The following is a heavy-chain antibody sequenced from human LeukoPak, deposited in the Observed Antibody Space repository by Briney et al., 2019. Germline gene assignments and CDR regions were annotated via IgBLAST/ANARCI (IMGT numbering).Heavy chain of an antibody. CDR2: IYPSGST. J-gene: IGHJ3*02. Sequence: SETLSLTCTVSGGSISSSSYYWSWIRQPAGKGLEWIGRIYPSGSTNYNPSLKSRVTMSVDTSKNQFSLKLTSVTAADTAVYYCARYSGSSHPYAFDIWGQGTMVTVSS. CDR3: ARYSGSSHPYAFDI. CDR1: GGSISSSSYY. V-gene: IGHV4-61*02. D-gene: IGHD1-26*01.